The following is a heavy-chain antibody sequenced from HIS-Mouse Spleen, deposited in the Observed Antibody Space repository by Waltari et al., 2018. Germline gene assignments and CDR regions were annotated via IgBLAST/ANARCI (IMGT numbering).Heavy chain of an antibody. CDR2: IYSTGTT. D-gene: IGHD6-13*01. CDR3: AREIPYSSSWYDWYFDL. J-gene: IGHJ2*01. CDR1: GGSISSSSYY. V-gene: IGHV4-39*07. Sequence: QLQLQESGPGLVKPSETLSLTCTVSGGSISSSSYYWGWIRQPPGKGLEWIGSIYSTGTTYSNPSPKSRVTISVDTSKNQFSLKLSSVTAADTAVYYCAREIPYSSSWYDWYFDLWGRGTLVTVSS.